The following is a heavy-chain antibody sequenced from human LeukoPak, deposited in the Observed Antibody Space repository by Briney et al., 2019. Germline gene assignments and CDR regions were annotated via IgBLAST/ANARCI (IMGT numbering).Heavy chain of an antibody. CDR1: GFTFISDS. CDR2: ISSSSSYI. D-gene: IGHD3-10*02. CDR3: ARGVRGVPSAAYGY. V-gene: IGHV3-21*01. Sequence: GGSLRLSCAASGFTFISDSMNWVRQAPGKGLEWVSSISSSSSYIYYADSVKGRFTISRDNAKNPLYLQMNSLRAEDTAVYYCARGVRGVPSAAYGYWGQGTLVTVSS. J-gene: IGHJ4*02.